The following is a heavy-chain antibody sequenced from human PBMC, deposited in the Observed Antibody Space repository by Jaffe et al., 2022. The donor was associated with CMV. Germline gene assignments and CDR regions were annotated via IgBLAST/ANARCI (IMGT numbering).Heavy chain of an antibody. D-gene: IGHD6-13*01. CDR3: AKGRGYSSSWSSFDY. Sequence: EVKLVNSGGVVVQPGGSLRLSCAASGFTFDDYSMHWVRQPPGKGLEWVSVISWDGGSTYYADSVKGRFTISRDNSKNSLYLQMNSLTTEDTALYYCAKGRGYSSSWSSFDYWGQGTLVTVSS. CDR1: GFTFDDYS. CDR2: ISWDGGST. J-gene: IGHJ4*02. V-gene: IGHV3-43*01.